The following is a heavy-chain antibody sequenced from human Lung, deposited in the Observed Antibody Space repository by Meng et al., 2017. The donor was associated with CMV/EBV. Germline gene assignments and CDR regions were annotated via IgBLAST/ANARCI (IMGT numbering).Heavy chain of an antibody. Sequence: GGYYWGWIRQHPGKGLEWIGYIYYSGSTYYNPSPKSRVTISVDTSKNQFSLKLSSVTAADTAVYYCARDQGCSSTSCYIRGVRYFDLWGRGTLVTVSS. V-gene: IGHV4-31*02. CDR3: ARDQGCSSTSCYIRGVRYFDL. CDR2: IYYSGST. D-gene: IGHD2-2*02. J-gene: IGHJ2*01. CDR1: GGYY.